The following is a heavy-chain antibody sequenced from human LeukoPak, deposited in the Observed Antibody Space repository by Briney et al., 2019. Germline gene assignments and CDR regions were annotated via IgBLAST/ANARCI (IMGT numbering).Heavy chain of an antibody. Sequence: PSETLSLTCTVSGGSISSYYWSWIRQPAGKGLEWIGRIYTGGSTNYNPSLKSRVTMSVDTSKNQFSLKLSSVTAADTAVYYCARESNWGPSTQNWFDPWGQGTLVTVSS. V-gene: IGHV4-4*07. J-gene: IGHJ5*02. CDR3: ARESNWGPSTQNWFDP. CDR2: IYTGGST. CDR1: GGSISSYY. D-gene: IGHD7-27*01.